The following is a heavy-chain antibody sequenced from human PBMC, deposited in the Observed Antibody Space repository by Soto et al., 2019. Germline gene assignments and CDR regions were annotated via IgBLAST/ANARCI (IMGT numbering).Heavy chain of an antibody. J-gene: IGHJ6*02. V-gene: IGHV1-18*01. CDR3: ARDKFDFWSGPYGMDV. CDR1: GYTFTNYG. D-gene: IGHD3-3*01. CDR2: VSVYNGNT. Sequence: QVQLVQAGAVVKKPGASVKVSCKASGYTFTNYGISWVRQAPGQGLEWMGWVSVYNGNTHYPENLQGRVAMTTDTSTRTDYMELRSLRSDDTAVYYCARDKFDFWSGPYGMDVWGQGTTVTVSS.